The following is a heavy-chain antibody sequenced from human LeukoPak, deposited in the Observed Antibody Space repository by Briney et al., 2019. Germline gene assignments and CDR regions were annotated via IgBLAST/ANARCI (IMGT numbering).Heavy chain of an antibody. D-gene: IGHD6-13*01. Sequence: SETLSLTCIVSDTIRSHYWNWIRQPPGKGLEWIGYVFYSGSTNYNPSLKSRVTISLDKSRNQFSLRLSSVTAADTAVYYCARGHPGYSLSWGQGTLVTVSS. J-gene: IGHJ5*02. CDR3: ARGHPGYSLS. CDR2: VFYSGST. CDR1: DTIRSHY. V-gene: IGHV4-59*11.